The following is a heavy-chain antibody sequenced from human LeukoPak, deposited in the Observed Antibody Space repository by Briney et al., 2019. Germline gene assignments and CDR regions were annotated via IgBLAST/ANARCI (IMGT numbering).Heavy chain of an antibody. CDR1: GYTFTGYY. CDR3: ARGEYVISGYRNDAFDF. Sequence: ASVKVSCKASGYTFTGYYLHWVRQAPGQRLEWMGWINPNSGATKYAQNFQGRVTMTRDTSISTAYMELSRLRSDDTAVYYCARGEYVISGYRNDAFDFWGQGTMVTVSS. D-gene: IGHD3-22*01. CDR2: INPNSGAT. V-gene: IGHV1-2*02. J-gene: IGHJ3*01.